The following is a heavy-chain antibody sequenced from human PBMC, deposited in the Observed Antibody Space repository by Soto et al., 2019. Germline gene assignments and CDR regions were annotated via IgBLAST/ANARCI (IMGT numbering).Heavy chain of an antibody. CDR3: ARVHQRDYFDY. CDR2: INAGNGNT. CDR1: GYTFTSYA. J-gene: IGHJ4*02. V-gene: IGHV1-3*01. Sequence: ASVKVSCKASGYTFTSYAMHWVRQAPGQRLEWMGWINAGNGNTKYSQKFQGRVTITGDTSASTAYMELSSLRSEDTAVYYCARVHQRDYFDYWGQGTLVTVSS.